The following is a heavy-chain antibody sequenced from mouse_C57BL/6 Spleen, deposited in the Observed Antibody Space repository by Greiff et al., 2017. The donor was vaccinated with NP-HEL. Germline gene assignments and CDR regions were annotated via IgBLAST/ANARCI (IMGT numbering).Heavy chain of an antibody. CDR1: GYTFTSYW. CDR2: IHPNSGST. Sequence: QVQLQQPGAELVKPGASVKLSCKASGYTFTSYWMHWVKQRPGQGLEWIGMIHPNSGSTNYNEKFKSKATLTVDKSSSTAYMQLSSLTSEDSAVYYCARRAVVARGDYWGQGTTLTVSS. J-gene: IGHJ2*01. CDR3: ARRAVVARGDY. D-gene: IGHD1-1*01. V-gene: IGHV1-64*01.